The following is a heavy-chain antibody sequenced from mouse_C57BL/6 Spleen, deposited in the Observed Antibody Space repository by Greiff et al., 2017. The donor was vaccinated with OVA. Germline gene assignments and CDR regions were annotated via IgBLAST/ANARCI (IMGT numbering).Heavy chain of an antibody. V-gene: IGHV1-26*01. CDR2: INPNNGGT. Sequence: EVQLQQSGPELVKPGASVKISCKASGYTFTDYYMNWVKQSHGKSLEWIGDINPNNGGTSYNQKFKGKAPLTVAKSSSTAYIELRSMTSEDSAVYYCARPYYYGSSYWYFDVWGTGTTVTVSS. CDR3: ARPYYYGSSYWYFDV. CDR1: GYTFTDYY. D-gene: IGHD1-1*01. J-gene: IGHJ1*03.